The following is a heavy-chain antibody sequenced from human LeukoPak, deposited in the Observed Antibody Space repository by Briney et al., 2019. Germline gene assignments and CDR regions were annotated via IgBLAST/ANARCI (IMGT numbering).Heavy chain of an antibody. J-gene: IGHJ3*02. CDR3: AKDRWTEVDAFDI. D-gene: IGHD1-1*01. CDR2: ISGSGVST. V-gene: IGHV3-23*01. Sequence: PGGTLRLSCAASGFTFRTSGMSWVRQAPGKGLEWVSAISGSGVSTYYADSVKGRFTISRDNSKNTLYLQMNSLRAEGTAVYYCAKDRWTEVDAFDIWGQGTMVTVSS. CDR1: GFTFRTSG.